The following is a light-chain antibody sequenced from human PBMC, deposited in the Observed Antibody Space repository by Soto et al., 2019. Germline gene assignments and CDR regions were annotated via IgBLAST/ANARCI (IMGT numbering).Light chain of an antibody. J-gene: IGLJ2*01. CDR1: SSDVGTYNL. CDR2: EGN. Sequence: SALTQPASVSGSPGESITISCTGTSSDVGTYNLVTWYQQHPGRVPKLILYEGNKRHSGVSSRFSASKSGNTASLTISGLQAEDEADYFCCSYAPSRTLLFGGGTKVTVL. V-gene: IGLV2-23*01. CDR3: CSYAPSRTLL.